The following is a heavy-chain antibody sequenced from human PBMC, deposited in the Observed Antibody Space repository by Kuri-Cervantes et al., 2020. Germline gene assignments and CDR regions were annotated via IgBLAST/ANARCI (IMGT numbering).Heavy chain of an antibody. J-gene: IGHJ5*02. V-gene: IGHV4-30-2*01. Sequence: SQTLSLTCAVSGGSISSGDYSWSWIRQPPGKGLEWIGYIYHSGSTNYNPSLKSRVTISVDKSKNQFSLKLSSVTAADTAVYYCARDLGGSRYYYDSPVGHPWGQGTLVTVSS. D-gene: IGHD3-22*01. CDR1: GGSISSGDYS. CDR2: IYHSGST. CDR3: ARDLGGSRYYYDSPVGHP.